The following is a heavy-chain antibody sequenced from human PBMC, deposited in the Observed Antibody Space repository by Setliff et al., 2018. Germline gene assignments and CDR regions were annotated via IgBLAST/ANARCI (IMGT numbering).Heavy chain of an antibody. CDR3: TTDWSRGDSGNYLRLDY. J-gene: IGHJ4*02. V-gene: IGHV3-15*01. CDR2: IKSAADGGTI. CDR1: GFSFSNTK. D-gene: IGHD3-10*01. Sequence: PGGSLRLSCLASGFSFSNTKMSWIRQAPGKGLEWVGRIKSAADGGTIEYAAAVNGRFTVSRDDSKNTLFLQMNSLETEDTALYYCTTDWSRGDSGNYLRLDYWGPGTLVTVSS.